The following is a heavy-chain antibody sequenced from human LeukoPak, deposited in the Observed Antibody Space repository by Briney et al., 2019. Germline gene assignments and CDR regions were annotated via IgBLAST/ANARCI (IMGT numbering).Heavy chain of an antibody. D-gene: IGHD6-19*01. J-gene: IGHJ5*02. V-gene: IGHV2-26*01. CDR3: ARILLETYSSGWANWFDP. Sequence: ESGPVLVKPTETLTLTCTVSGFSLSNARMGVSWIHQPPGKALEWLAHIFSNDEKSYSTSLKSRLTISKDTSKSQVVLTMTNMDPVDTATYYCARILLETYSSGWANWFDPWGQGTLVTVSS. CDR2: IFSNDEK. CDR1: GFSLSNARMG.